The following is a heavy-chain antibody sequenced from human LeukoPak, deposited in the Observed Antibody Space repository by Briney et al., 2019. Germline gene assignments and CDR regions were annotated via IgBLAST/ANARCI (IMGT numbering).Heavy chain of an antibody. CDR2: INHSGST. D-gene: IGHD3-10*02. J-gene: IGHJ4*02. CDR1: GGSFSGYY. Sequence: SETLSLTCAVYGGSFSGYYWSWIRQPPGKGLEWIGEINHSGSTNYNPSLKSRVTISVDTSKNQFSLKLSSVTAADTAVYYCARRGAAVRGRFTYWGQGTLVTVSS. V-gene: IGHV4-34*01. CDR3: ARRGAAVRGRFTY.